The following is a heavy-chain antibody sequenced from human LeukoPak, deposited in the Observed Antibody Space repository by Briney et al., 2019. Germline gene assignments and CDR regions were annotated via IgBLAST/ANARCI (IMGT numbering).Heavy chain of an antibody. CDR2: ISSNGGST. CDR3: AKEGKKLLWFGESPYYMDV. J-gene: IGHJ6*03. V-gene: IGHV3-64*01. CDR1: GFTFSSYA. Sequence: AGGSLRLSCAASGFTFSSYAMHWVRQAPGKGLESVSAISSNGGSTYYANSVKGRFTISRDNSKNTLYLQMNSLRAEDTAVYYCAKEGKKLLWFGESPYYMDVWGKGTTVTISS. D-gene: IGHD3-10*01.